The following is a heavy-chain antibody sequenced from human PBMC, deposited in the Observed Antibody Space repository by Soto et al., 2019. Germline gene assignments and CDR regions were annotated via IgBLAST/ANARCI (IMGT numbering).Heavy chain of an antibody. V-gene: IGHV3-30*18. CDR1: GFTFSSYG. D-gene: IGHD1-26*01. J-gene: IGHJ4*02. Sequence: QVQLVESGGGVVQPGRSLRLSCVASGFTFSSYGMHWVRQAPGKGLEWVAIISYDGSNTYYADSVKGRFTISRDNSKNTLYLQMKSLRAEDTFVYYCAKEGGLSGSYYISSSYYFDYWGQGTLVTVSS. CDR2: ISYDGSNT. CDR3: AKEGGLSGSYYISSSYYFDY.